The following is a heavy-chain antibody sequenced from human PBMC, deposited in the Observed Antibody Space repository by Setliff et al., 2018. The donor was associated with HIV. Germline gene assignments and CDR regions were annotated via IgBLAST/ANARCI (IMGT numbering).Heavy chain of an antibody. CDR1: GYTLNELS. CDR3: TLLAVSSKKEWKTFDF. D-gene: IGHD6-19*01. V-gene: IGHV1-24*01. CDR2: FDRQYGGT. Sequence: ASVKVSCKVSGYTLNELSIHWVRQAPGEGLEWVGGFDRQYGGTVYAQKFQGRVRMAEDTSTDTAYMDLSSLRSEDTATYYCTLLAVSSKKEWKTFDFWGPGTLVTVSS. J-gene: IGHJ4*02.